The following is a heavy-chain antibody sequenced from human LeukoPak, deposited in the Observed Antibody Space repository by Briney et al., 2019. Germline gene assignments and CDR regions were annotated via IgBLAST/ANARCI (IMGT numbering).Heavy chain of an antibody. Sequence: PGGSLRLSCVDSGFTFTNAWMSWVRQAPGKGLEWIGRIKSKTDGETTNYAEPVRGRFTISRDDSKSAVYLQMNSLKIEDTAVYYCTTDLGTYYHGSQRLIPIDYWGQGTLVTVSS. CDR2: IKSKTDGETT. J-gene: IGHJ4*02. D-gene: IGHD3-10*01. V-gene: IGHV3-15*01. CDR1: GFTFTNAW. CDR3: TTDLGTYYHGSQRLIPIDY.